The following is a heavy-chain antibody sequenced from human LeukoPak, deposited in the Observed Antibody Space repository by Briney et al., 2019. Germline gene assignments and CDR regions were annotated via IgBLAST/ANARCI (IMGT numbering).Heavy chain of an antibody. CDR2: INHSGST. CDR1: GGSFSGYY. CDR3: ARGSWFDP. V-gene: IGHV4-34*01. Sequence: SETLSLTCAVYGGSFSGYYWSWIRQPPGKGLEWIGEINHSGSTNYNPSLKSRVTISVDTSKNQFSLKLSSVTAADTAVYYCARGSWFDPWGQGTLVTVSS. J-gene: IGHJ5*02.